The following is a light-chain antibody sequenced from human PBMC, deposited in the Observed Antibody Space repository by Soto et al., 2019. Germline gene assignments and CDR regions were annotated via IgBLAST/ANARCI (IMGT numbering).Light chain of an antibody. CDR3: CSYAGSYTYV. CDR1: SSDVGGYHY. CDR2: DVS. V-gene: IGLV2-11*01. J-gene: IGLJ1*01. Sequence: QSALTQPRSVSGSPGQSVTISCTGTSSDVGGYHYVSWYQQHPGKAPKLMIYDVSKRPSGVPDRFSGSKSGNTASLTISGLQAEEEADYYCCSYAGSYTYVFGTGTKLTVL.